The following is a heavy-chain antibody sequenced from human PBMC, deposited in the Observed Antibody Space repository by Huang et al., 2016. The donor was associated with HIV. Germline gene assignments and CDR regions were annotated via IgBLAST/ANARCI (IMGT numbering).Heavy chain of an antibody. Sequence: QITLKESGPTVIKPTQTLTLTCSFSGFSLNHKGVGVGWIRQPPGKALEWLVLIYWDDDKRVTPSPKNRITITKDTSKNQVVFTMTNLDPMDTGTYYCAHIGRLGNYYMDVWGNGTTVTVSS. CDR2: IYWDDDK. CDR1: GFSLNHKGVG. CDR3: AHIGRLGNYYMDV. J-gene: IGHJ6*03. V-gene: IGHV2-5*02. D-gene: IGHD7-27*01.